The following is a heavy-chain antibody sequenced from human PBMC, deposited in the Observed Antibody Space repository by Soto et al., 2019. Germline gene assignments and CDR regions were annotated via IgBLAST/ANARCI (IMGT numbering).Heavy chain of an antibody. J-gene: IGHJ6*03. CDR3: AKDNVDTAMAYYYYMDV. D-gene: IGHD5-18*01. CDR1: GFTFSSYG. CDR2: ISYDGSNK. Sequence: QPGGSLRLSCAASGFTFSSYGMHWVRQAPGKGLEWVAVISYDGSNKYYADSVKGRFTISRDNSKNTLYLQMNSLRAEDTAVYYCAKDNVDTAMAYYYYMDVWGKGTTVTVSS. V-gene: IGHV3-30*18.